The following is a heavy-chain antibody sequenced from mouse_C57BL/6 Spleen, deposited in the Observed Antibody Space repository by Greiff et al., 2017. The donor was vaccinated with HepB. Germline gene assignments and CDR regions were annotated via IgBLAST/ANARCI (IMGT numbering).Heavy chain of an antibody. J-gene: IGHJ3*01. Sequence: VQLQQSGPELVKPGASVKIPCKASGYTFTDYNMDWVKQSHGKSLEWIGDINPNNGGTNYNQKLKGTAPLTVDKSSSTAYMELRSLTSEDTAVYYCARGGFLRWGFAYWGQGTLVTVSA. V-gene: IGHV1-18*01. CDR3: ARGGFLRWGFAY. D-gene: IGHD2-10*01. CDR2: INPNNGGT. CDR1: GYTFTDYN.